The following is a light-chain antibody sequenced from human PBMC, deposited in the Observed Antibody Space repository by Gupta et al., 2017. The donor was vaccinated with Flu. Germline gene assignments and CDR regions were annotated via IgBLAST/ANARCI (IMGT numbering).Light chain of an antibody. Sequence: DIVMTQSPDSLAVSLGERATINCKSDLNILHSSNNKNYLAWYQQKPGQPPKLLIYWASTRESGVPDRFSGSGSGTDFTLTISSLQAEDVAVYYCQQYYSPPLSFGQGTKVEIK. J-gene: IGKJ1*01. CDR1: LNILHSSNNKNY. CDR2: WAS. V-gene: IGKV4-1*01. CDR3: QQYYSPPLS.